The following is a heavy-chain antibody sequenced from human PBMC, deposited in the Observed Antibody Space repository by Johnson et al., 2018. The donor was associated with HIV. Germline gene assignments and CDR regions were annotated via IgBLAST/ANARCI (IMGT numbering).Heavy chain of an antibody. CDR1: GFTFSSYA. CDR2: ISYDGSNK. Sequence: QVQLVESGGGVVQPGRSLRLSCAASGFTFSSYAMHWVRQAPGKGLEWVAVISYDGSNKYYADSVKGRFTISRDNSKNTLYLQMNSLRVEDTAVYYWATDFSVGAFDIWGRGTMVTVSS. V-gene: IGHV3-30*04. CDR3: ATDFSVGAFDI. J-gene: IGHJ3*02. D-gene: IGHD2/OR15-2a*01.